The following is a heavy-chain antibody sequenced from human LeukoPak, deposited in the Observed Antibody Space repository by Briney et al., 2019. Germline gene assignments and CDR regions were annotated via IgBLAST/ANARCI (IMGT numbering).Heavy chain of an antibody. V-gene: IGHV4-59*08. CDR1: GGSISSYY. CDR2: IYYSGST. Sequence: SETPSLTCTVSGGSISSYYWTWIRQPPGKGLEWIGYIYYSGSTKYNPSLKSRVTISVDSSKNHFSLKLSSVTAADTAVYYCARAQVGIVGATEFAYWGQGTLVTVSS. J-gene: IGHJ4*02. CDR3: ARAQVGIVGATEFAY. D-gene: IGHD1-26*01.